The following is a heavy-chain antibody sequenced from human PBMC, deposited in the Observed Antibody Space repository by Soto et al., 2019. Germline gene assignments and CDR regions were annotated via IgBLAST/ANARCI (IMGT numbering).Heavy chain of an antibody. CDR1: GGTFSSYT. J-gene: IGHJ4*02. CDR3: ASLTPISSSWFDY. CDR2: IIPILGIA. V-gene: IGHV1-69*02. D-gene: IGHD6-13*01. Sequence: QVQLVQSGAEVKQPGSSVKVSCKASGGTFSSYTISWVRQAPGQGLEWMGRIIPILGIANYAQKFQGRVTITADKSTSTAYMELSSLRSEDTAVYYCASLTPISSSWFDYWGQGTLVTVSS.